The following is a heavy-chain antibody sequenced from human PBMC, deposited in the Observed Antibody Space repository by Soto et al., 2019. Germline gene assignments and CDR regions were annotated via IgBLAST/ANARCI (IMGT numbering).Heavy chain of an antibody. CDR1: GYTFTSYG. CDR3: ARDFDTYYYDSSGSNPIDY. J-gene: IGHJ4*02. V-gene: IGHV1-18*01. CDR2: ISAYNGNT. Sequence: ASVKVSCKASGYTFTSYGISWVRQAPGQGLEWMGWISAYNGNTNYAQKLQGRVTMTTDTSTSTAYMELRSLRSDDTAVYYCARDFDTYYYDSSGSNPIDYWGQGTLVTVSS. D-gene: IGHD3-22*01.